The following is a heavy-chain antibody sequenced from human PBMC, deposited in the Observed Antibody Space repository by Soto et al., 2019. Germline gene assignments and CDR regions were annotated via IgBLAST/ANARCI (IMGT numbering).Heavy chain of an antibody. J-gene: IGHJ4*02. V-gene: IGHV4-34*01. CDR2: INHSGST. CDR3: ARGPGALNY. CDR1: GGSFSGYY. D-gene: IGHD3-10*01. Sequence: SETLSLTCAVYGGSFSGYYWSWIRQPPGKGLEWIGEINHSGSTNYNPSLKSRVTISVDTSKNQFSLKLSSVTAADTAVYCCARGPGALNYWGQGTLVTVSS.